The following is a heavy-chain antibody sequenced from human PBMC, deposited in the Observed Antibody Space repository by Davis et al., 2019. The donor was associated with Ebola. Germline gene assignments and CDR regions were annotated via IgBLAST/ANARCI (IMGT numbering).Heavy chain of an antibody. CDR1: GGSLTGHY. Sequence: SETLSLTCNVSGGSLTGHYWAWIRQPPGKGLEFIGYIRYSGSTNYNPSLEGRVTMSVDTSKNQFSLKLRSVTAADTAVYYCAIRVNYYYDSSGDYLNNWGQGTLVTVSS. CDR3: AIRVNYYYDSSGDYLNN. V-gene: IGHV4-59*11. CDR2: IRYSGST. J-gene: IGHJ4*02. D-gene: IGHD3-22*01.